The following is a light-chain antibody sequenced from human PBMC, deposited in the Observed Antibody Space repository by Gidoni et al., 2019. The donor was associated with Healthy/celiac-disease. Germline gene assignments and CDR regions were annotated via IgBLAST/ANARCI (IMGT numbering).Light chain of an antibody. Sequence: SSELTQDPAVSVALGQTVRITCQGDNLRTYYASWYQQKPGQAPVLVIYGENNRPSGIPDRFSGSSSANTASLTITGAQAEDEADYYCNSRDSSGNHRGVFGGGTKLTVL. CDR1: NLRTYY. CDR2: GEN. V-gene: IGLV3-19*01. J-gene: IGLJ2*01. CDR3: NSRDSSGNHRGV.